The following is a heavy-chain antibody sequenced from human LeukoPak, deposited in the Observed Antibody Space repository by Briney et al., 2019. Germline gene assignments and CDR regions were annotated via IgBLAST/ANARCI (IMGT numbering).Heavy chain of an antibody. J-gene: IGHJ5*02. CDR1: GGSISSYY. D-gene: IGHD3-10*01. CDR2: IYTSGSY. V-gene: IGHV4-4*07. Sequence: PSETLSLTCTVSGGSISSYYWSWIPQPAGKGLELIGRIYTSGSYNYNPSLKSRVTMSVDTSKNQFSLKLSSVTAADTAVYYCALTRVRGVLNWFAPWGQGTLVTVSS. CDR3: ALTRVRGVLNWFAP.